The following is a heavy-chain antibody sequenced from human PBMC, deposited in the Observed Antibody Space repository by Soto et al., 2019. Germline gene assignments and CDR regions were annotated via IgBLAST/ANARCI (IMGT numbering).Heavy chain of an antibody. J-gene: IGHJ3*02. CDR1: GDTFSSYS. CDR2: IIPIFAKP. D-gene: IGHD3-9*01. CDR3: ARGPGILNSVYI. V-gene: IGHV1-69*01. Sequence: QVQLIQSGAELKRPGSSVKVSCKASGDTFSSYSITWLRQAPGQRIEWMGGIIPIFAKPTYAQKFQGRVAITADDSTITVYMELTSLTSEDTAVYYWARGPGILNSVYIWGQGTPLSVSS.